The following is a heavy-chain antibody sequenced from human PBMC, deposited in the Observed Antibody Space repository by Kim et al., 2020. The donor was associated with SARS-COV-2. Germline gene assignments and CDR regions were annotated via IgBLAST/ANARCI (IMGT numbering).Heavy chain of an antibody. CDR1: GGSISSYY. J-gene: IGHJ4*02. Sequence: SETLSLTCTVSGGSISSYYWSWIRQPPGKGLEWIGYIYYSGSTNYNPSLKSRVTISVDTSKNQFSLKLSSVTAADTAVYYCARGRPGYYYGSGSCDYWGQGTLVTVSS. D-gene: IGHD3-10*01. CDR3: ARGRPGYYYGSGSCDY. CDR2: IYYSGST. V-gene: IGHV4-59*01.